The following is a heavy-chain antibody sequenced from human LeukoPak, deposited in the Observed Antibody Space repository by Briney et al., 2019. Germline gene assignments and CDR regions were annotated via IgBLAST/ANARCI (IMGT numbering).Heavy chain of an antibody. CDR3: ARLFSRVGGYWHFDL. CDR1: GGSISNNY. CDR2: MSHSGST. J-gene: IGHJ2*01. V-gene: IGHV4-59*08. D-gene: IGHD3-16*01. Sequence: PSETLSLTCSVSGGSISNNYWSWIRQPLGKGLEWIAYMSHSGSTKYNPSLKSRVTIALDTSKNQFSLKLSSVTAADMAVYYCARLFSRVGGYWHFDLWGRGTLVTVSS.